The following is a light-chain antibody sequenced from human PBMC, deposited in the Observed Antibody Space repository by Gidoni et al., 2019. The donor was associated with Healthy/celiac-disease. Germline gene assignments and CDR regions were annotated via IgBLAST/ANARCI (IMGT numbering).Light chain of an antibody. V-gene: IGKV3-11*01. CDR1: QSVSSY. CDR3: QQRSNWSLT. J-gene: IGKJ4*01. Sequence: ELVLTQSPATLSLSPGERATLSCRASQSVSSYLAWYQQKPGQAPRLLISDASNRATGIPARCSGSGSGTDFTLTISSLEPEDFAVYYCQQRSNWSLTFGGGTKVEIK. CDR2: DAS.